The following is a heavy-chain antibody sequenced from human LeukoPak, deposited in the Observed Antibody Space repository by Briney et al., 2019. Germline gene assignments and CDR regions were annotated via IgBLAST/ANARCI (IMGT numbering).Heavy chain of an antibody. CDR3: AKPNYYGFEVKPFDP. J-gene: IGHJ5*02. D-gene: IGHD3-10*01. Sequence: PGGSLRLSCAASGFTFSSYGMHWVRQAPGKGLEWVAFIRYDGSNKYYADSVKGRFTISRDNSKNTLYLQMNSLRAEDTAVYYCAKPNYYGFEVKPFDPWGQGTLVTVSS. V-gene: IGHV3-30*02. CDR1: GFTFSSYG. CDR2: IRYDGSNK.